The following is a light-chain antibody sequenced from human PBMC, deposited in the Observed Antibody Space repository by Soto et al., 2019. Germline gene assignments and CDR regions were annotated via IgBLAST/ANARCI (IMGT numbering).Light chain of an antibody. J-gene: IGKJ1*01. CDR2: LGS. CDR3: MQALQAPLT. V-gene: IGKV2-28*01. CDR1: QSLLNSNGYNY. Sequence: DIVMTQSPLSLPVTPGEPASISCRSSQSLLNSNGYNYLDWYLQKPGQSPQLLIYLGSSRASGVPDRFSGSGSGTDFSLTISRLEAEDVGFYYCMQALQAPLTFGQGTRVEIK.